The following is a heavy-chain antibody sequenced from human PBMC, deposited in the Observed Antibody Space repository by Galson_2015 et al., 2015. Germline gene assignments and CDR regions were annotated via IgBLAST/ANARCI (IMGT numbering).Heavy chain of an antibody. V-gene: IGHV3-23*01. CDR1: GFTFSSYA. Sequence: SLRLSCAASGFTFSSYAMSWVRQAPGKGLEWVSGISGGGGSTYYADSVKGRFTISRDNSKNTLYLQMNSLRAEDTALYYCAKVATKKGYSSSWDYWGQGTLVTASS. J-gene: IGHJ4*02. CDR3: AKVATKKGYSSSWDY. CDR2: ISGGGGST. D-gene: IGHD6-13*01.